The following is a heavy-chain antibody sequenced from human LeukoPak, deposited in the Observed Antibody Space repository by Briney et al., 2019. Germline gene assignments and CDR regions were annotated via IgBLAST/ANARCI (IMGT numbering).Heavy chain of an antibody. CDR2: IWYDGSNK. Sequence: PGRSLRLSCAASGFTFSSYGMHWVRQAPGKGLEWVAVIWYDGSNKYYADSVKGRFTISRDNSKNTLYLQMNSLRAEDTAVYYCAREPLIVGAPFDYWGQGTLVTVSS. CDR1: GFTFSSYG. J-gene: IGHJ4*02. D-gene: IGHD1-26*01. CDR3: AREPLIVGAPFDY. V-gene: IGHV3-33*01.